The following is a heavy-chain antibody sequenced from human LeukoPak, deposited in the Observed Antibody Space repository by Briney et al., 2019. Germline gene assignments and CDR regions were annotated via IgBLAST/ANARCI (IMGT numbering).Heavy chain of an antibody. CDR2: IYNSGSKT. Sequence: GGSLRLSCAGSGFTFSTYSMTWVRQGPGKGLEWVSSIYNSGSKTFYADSVKGRFTISRDNPKNTVYLQMNSLRVEDTAVYYCAKDVVPDSGWDLDYWGQGTLVTVSS. CDR1: GFTFSTYS. CDR3: AKDVVPDSGWDLDY. V-gene: IGHV3-23*01. J-gene: IGHJ4*02. D-gene: IGHD6-19*01.